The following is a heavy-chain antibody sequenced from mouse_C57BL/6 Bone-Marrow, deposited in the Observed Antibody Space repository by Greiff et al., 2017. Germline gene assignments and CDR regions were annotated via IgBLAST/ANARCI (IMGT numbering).Heavy chain of an antibody. CDR1: GFTFSDYG. V-gene: IGHV5-15*04. D-gene: IGHD2-3*01. CDR3: ARRVYDGYWYFDV. CDR2: ISNLAYSI. J-gene: IGHJ1*03. Sequence: EVKLVESGGGLVQPGGSLKLSCAASGFTFSDYGMAWVRQAPRKGPEWVAFISNLAYSIYYADTVTGRFTISRENAKNTLYLEMSSLRSEDTAMYYCARRVYDGYWYFDVWGTGTTVTVSS.